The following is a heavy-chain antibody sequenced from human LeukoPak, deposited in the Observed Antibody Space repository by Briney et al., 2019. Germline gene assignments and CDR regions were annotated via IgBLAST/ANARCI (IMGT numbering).Heavy chain of an antibody. CDR1: GGSISSSNW. CDR3: ARDTASYSSGWYNYGY. J-gene: IGHJ4*02. CDR2: IYHSGST. Sequence: SETLSLTCAASGGSISSSNWWSWVRQPPGKGLEWIGEIYHSGSTNYNPSLKSRVTISVDKSKNQFSLKLGSVTAADTAVYYCARDTASYSSGWYNYGYWGQGTLVTVSS. V-gene: IGHV4-4*02. D-gene: IGHD6-19*01.